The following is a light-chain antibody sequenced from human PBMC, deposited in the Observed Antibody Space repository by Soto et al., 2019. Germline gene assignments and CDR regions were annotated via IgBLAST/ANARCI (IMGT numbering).Light chain of an antibody. J-gene: IGKJ2*01. CDR3: QQYYSTYT. CDR2: WAS. Sequence: DIVMTQSPDSLAVSLGERATINCKSSQSVLYSSNNKNFLAWYQQKPGQPPKLLIYWASTRESGVPDRFSGSGSGTDFALAIRSLQAEDVAVYYCQQYYSTYTFGQVPKLEIK. CDR1: QSVLYSSNNKNF. V-gene: IGKV4-1*01.